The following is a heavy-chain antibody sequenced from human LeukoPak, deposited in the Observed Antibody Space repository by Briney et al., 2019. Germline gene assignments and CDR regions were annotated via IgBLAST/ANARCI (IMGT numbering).Heavy chain of an antibody. Sequence: PGRSLRLSCVASGFTFSSYAMHWVRQAPGKGLEWVAVISYDGSNKYYADSVKGRFTISRDNAKNSLYLQMNSLRAEDTAVYYCARKAMAGTGANYFDYWGQGTLVTVSS. CDR2: ISYDGSNK. CDR3: ARKAMAGTGANYFDY. J-gene: IGHJ4*02. D-gene: IGHD6-19*01. CDR1: GFTFSSYA. V-gene: IGHV3-30-3*01.